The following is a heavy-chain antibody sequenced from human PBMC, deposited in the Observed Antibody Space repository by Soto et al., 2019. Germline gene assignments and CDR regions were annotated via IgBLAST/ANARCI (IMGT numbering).Heavy chain of an antibody. D-gene: IGHD2-15*01. J-gene: IGHJ4*02. CDR1: GYTFTSYG. CDR3: ARAESVGGYFDY. CDR2: ISAYNGST. V-gene: IGHV1-18*03. Sequence: ASVKVSCKASGYTFTSYGISWVRQAPGQGPEWMGWISAYNGSTNYAQKLQGRVTMTTDTSTSTAYMELRSLRSDDMAVYYCARAESVGGYFDYWGQGTLVTVSS.